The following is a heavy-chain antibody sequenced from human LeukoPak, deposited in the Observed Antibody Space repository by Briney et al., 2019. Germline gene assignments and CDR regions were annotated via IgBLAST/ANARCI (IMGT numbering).Heavy chain of an antibody. CDR2: IYYSGST. V-gene: IGHV4-59*01. CDR1: GGSISSYY. CDR3: ARDPGGNWFDP. Sequence: DPSETLSLTCTVSGGSISSYYWSWIRQPPGKGLEWIGYIYYSGSTNYNPSLKSRVTISVDTSKNQFSLKLSSVTAADTAVYYCARDPGGNWFDPWGQGTLVTVSS. J-gene: IGHJ5*02. D-gene: IGHD3-10*01.